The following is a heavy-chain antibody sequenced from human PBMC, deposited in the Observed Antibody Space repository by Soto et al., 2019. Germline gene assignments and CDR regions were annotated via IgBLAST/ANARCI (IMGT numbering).Heavy chain of an antibody. Sequence: QITLKESGPTLVKPTQTLTLTCTFSGFSLSTSGVGVGWIRQPPGKALEWLALIYWDDDKRYSPSLKSRLTITKDTSKNQVVLTMTNMDPVDTATYYCARHDYFLHYYGMDVWGQGTTVTVSS. CDR3: ARHDYFLHYYGMDV. CDR2: IYWDDDK. V-gene: IGHV2-5*02. D-gene: IGHD5-12*01. J-gene: IGHJ6*02. CDR1: GFSLSTSGVG.